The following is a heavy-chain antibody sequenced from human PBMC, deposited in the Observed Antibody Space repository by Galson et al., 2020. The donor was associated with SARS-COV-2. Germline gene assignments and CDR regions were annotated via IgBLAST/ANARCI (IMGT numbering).Heavy chain of an antibody. D-gene: IGHD2-15*01. J-gene: IGHJ5*02. CDR1: GGSISSSSYY. CDR3: ARGVVVVAATGGWFDP. CDR2: IYYSGST. Sequence: ASETLSLTCTVSGGSISSSSYYWGWIRQPPGQGLEWIGSIYYSGSTYYNPSLKSRVTISVDTSKNQFSLKLSSVTAADTAVYYCARGVVVVAATGGWFDPWGQGTLVTVSS. V-gene: IGHV4-39*01.